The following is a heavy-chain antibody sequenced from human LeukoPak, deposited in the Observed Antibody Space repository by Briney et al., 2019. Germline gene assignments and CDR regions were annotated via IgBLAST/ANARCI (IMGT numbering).Heavy chain of an antibody. V-gene: IGHV3-23*01. CDR3: ARHQIVVVPAAGMDV. CDR1: EFTFSSYA. J-gene: IGHJ6*02. CDR2: INGGGVNT. Sequence: GGSLRLSCAASEFTFSSYAMSWVRQAPGKGLEWVSTINGGGVNTHYADSVGGRFTISRDNSKNTLYLQMNSLRAEDTAVYYCARHQIVVVPAAGMDVWGQGTTVTVSS. D-gene: IGHD2-2*01.